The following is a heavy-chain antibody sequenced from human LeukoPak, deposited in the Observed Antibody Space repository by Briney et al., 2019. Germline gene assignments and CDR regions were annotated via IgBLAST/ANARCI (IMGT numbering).Heavy chain of an antibody. CDR1: GFTFSSYA. CDR2: ISGSGGST. J-gene: IGHJ5*02. D-gene: IGHD6-19*01. Sequence: GGSLRLSCAASGFTFSSYAMSWVRQAPGKGLEWVSAISGSGGSTYYAGSVKGRFTISRDNSKNTLYLQMNSLRAEDTAVYCCANSNGGGWYGNWFDPWGQGTLVTVSS. CDR3: ANSNGGGWYGNWFDP. V-gene: IGHV3-23*01.